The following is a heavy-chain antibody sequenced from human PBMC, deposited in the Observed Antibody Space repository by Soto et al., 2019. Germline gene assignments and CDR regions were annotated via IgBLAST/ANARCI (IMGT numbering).Heavy chain of an antibody. D-gene: IGHD3-10*01. V-gene: IGHV1-69*04. CDR3: AREPDVLLWFGESPTHYYYDGMDV. Sequence: SVKVSCKASGGTFSSYTISWVRQAPGQGLEWMGRIIPILGIANYAQKFQGRVTITADKSTSTAYMELSSLRSEDAAVYYCAREPDVLLWFGESPTHYYYDGMDVWGQRTTVTVSS. CDR2: IIPILGIA. J-gene: IGHJ6*02. CDR1: GGTFSSYT.